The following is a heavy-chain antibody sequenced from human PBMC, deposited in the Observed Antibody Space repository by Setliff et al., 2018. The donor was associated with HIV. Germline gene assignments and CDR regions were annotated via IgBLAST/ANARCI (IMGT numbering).Heavy chain of an antibody. D-gene: IGHD1-26*01. J-gene: IGHJ4*02. Sequence: GASVKVSCKASGYNFSSYALHWVRQAPGQRLEWLGWMNAASGKTKYSEEFQNRISFTRDTSANIGYLEVTKLRSEDIAIYYCVRVRVGGSLYFDFWGQGTPVTVSS. CDR1: GYNFSSYA. CDR3: VRVRVGGSLYFDF. V-gene: IGHV1-3*03. CDR2: MNAASGKT.